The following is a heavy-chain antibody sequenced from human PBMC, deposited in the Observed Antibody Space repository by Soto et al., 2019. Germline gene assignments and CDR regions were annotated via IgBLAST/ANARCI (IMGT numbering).Heavy chain of an antibody. V-gene: IGHV4-34*01. CDR3: ARGRKYYDFWSGYSHPRYYFNY. Sequence: LSLTCAVYGGSFSGYCWSWIRQPPGKGLEWIGEINHSGRTNYNPSLKSRVTISVDTSKSQFSLKLSSVTAADTAVYYCARGRKYYDFWSGYSHPRYYFNYWGQGTLVTVSS. CDR2: INHSGRT. CDR1: GGSFSGYC. D-gene: IGHD3-3*01. J-gene: IGHJ4*02.